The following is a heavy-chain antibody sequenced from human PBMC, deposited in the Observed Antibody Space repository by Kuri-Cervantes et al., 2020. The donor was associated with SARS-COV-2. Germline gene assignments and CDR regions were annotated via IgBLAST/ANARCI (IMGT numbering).Heavy chain of an antibody. J-gene: IGHJ6*02. CDR1: GYTFTSYA. V-gene: IGHV7-4-1*02. CDR2: INTNTGNP. D-gene: IGHD6-13*01. CDR3: ARRFYGSSWYNYYYYGMDV. Sequence: ASVKVSCKASGYTFTSYAMNWVRQAPGQGLEWMGWINTNTGNPTYAQGFTGRFVFSLDTSVSTAYLQISSLKAEDTAVYYCARRFYGSSWYNYYYYGMDVWGQGTTVTVSS.